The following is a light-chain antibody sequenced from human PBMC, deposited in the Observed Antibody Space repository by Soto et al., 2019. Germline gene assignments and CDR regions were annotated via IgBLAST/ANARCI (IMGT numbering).Light chain of an antibody. CDR1: QSVSSSY. CDR2: GAS. J-gene: IGKJ1*01. CDR3: QQYGSSLLVA. Sequence: EIVLTQSPGTLSLSPGERATLSCRASQSVSSSYLAWYQQKPGQAPRLLIYGASSRATGIPDRFSGSGSGTDFTLTISRLEPEDLAVYYCQQYGSSLLVAFGQGTKVEIK. V-gene: IGKV3-20*01.